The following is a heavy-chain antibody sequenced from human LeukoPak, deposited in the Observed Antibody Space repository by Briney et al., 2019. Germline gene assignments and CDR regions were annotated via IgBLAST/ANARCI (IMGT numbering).Heavy chain of an antibody. Sequence: KPGGSLRLSCAASGFTFSSYSMNWVRQAPGKGLEWVSSISSSSYTYYADSVKGRFTISRDNAKNSLYLQMNSLRAEDTAVYYCARVAGVGAKDYWGQGTLVTVSS. CDR3: ARVAGVGAKDY. J-gene: IGHJ4*02. D-gene: IGHD1-26*01. CDR1: GFTFSSYS. V-gene: IGHV3-21*01. CDR2: ISSSSYT.